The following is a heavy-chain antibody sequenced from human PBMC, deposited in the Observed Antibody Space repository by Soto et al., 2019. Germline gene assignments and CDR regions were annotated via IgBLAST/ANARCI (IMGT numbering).Heavy chain of an antibody. CDR3: AHRVLRTVFGLVTPTAIYFDF. CDR2: IYWDDDK. J-gene: IGHJ4*02. Sequence: QITLNESGPTQVKPRQTLTLTCTFSGFSLTTSGVGVGWIRQSPGKAPEWVALIYWDDDKRYSPSLKSRLTITKDTSKNQVVLTMADLDPADTATYYCAHRVLRTVFGLVTPTAIYFDFWGQGTPVAVSS. D-gene: IGHD3-3*01. CDR1: GFSLTTSGVG. V-gene: IGHV2-5*02.